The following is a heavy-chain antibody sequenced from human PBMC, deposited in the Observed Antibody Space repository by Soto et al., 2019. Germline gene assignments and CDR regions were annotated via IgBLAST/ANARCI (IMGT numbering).Heavy chain of an antibody. Sequence: GESLKISCKGSGYSFTSYWIGWVRQMPGKGLEWMGIIYPGDSDTRYSPSFQGQVTISADKSIRTAYLQWSSLKASDTAMYYCARQSPYSSGWYWFDPWGQGTLVTVSS. CDR1: GYSFTSYW. CDR2: IYPGDSDT. D-gene: IGHD6-19*01. J-gene: IGHJ5*02. CDR3: ARQSPYSSGWYWFDP. V-gene: IGHV5-51*01.